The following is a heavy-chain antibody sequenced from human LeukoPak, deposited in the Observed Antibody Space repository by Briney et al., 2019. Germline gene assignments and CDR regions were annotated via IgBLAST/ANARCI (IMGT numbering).Heavy chain of an antibody. V-gene: IGHV3-48*01. D-gene: IGHD1-26*01. J-gene: IGHJ4*02. CDR3: ARVASGVGAVDY. CDR2: ISSSSSTI. Sequence: GGSLRLSCAASGFTFSSYSMNWVRQATGKGREGVSYISSSSSTIYYADSVKGRFTISRDNAKTSLYLQMNSLRAEYTAVCYCARVASGVGAVDYWGQGTLVTVSS. CDR1: GFTFSSYS.